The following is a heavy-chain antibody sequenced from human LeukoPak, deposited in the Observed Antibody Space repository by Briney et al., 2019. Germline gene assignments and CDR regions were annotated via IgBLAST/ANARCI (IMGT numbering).Heavy chain of an antibody. CDR2: IYYSGST. Sequence: SETLSLTCTVPGGSISSYYWSWIRQPPGKGLEWIGYIYYSGSTNYNPSLKSRVTISVDTSKNQFSLKLSSVTAADTAVYYCARDGRYYDILTGPWYGMDVWGQGTTVTVSS. CDR3: ARDGRYYDILTGPWYGMDV. D-gene: IGHD3-9*01. J-gene: IGHJ6*02. V-gene: IGHV4-59*01. CDR1: GGSISSYY.